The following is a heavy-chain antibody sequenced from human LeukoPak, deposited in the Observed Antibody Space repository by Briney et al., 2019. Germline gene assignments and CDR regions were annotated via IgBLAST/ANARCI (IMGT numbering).Heavy chain of an antibody. CDR2: IAYDGIP. CDR3: ARERHGHPFDS. J-gene: IGHJ4*02. CDR1: GGSINSDY. V-gene: IGHV4-59*01. Sequence: SETLSLTCTVSGGSINSDYWTWIRQSPGKGLEWIGYIAYDGIPNYNPSLKSRLTISRDTSKNQFSLNLSSVTAADTAVYYCARERHGHPFDSWGQGTLVTVSS.